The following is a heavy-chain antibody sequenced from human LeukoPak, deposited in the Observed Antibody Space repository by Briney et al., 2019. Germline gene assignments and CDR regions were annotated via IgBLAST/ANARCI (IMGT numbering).Heavy chain of an antibody. CDR2: IYPGDSDT. V-gene: IGHV5-51*01. Sequence: GESLKISCKGCGYSFTSYWIGWVRQMPGKGLEWMGIIYPGDSDTRYSPSFQGQVTISADKSISTAYLQWSSLKASDTAMYYCARHLAAAGYWFDPWGQGTLVTVSS. D-gene: IGHD6-13*01. J-gene: IGHJ5*02. CDR1: GYSFTSYW. CDR3: ARHLAAAGYWFDP.